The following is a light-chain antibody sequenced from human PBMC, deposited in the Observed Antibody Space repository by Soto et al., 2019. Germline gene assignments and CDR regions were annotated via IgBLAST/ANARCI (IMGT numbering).Light chain of an antibody. CDR3: SSYAGRVV. Sequence: QSALTQPASVSGSPGQSITISCTGTSSDVGTYNLVSWYQHHPGKAPKLMIYEGSNRPSGVSHRFSGSQSGNTASLSISGIQAEDEADYYCSSYAGRVVFGGGTKVTVL. CDR2: EGS. J-gene: IGLJ2*01. V-gene: IGLV2-23*01. CDR1: SSDVGTYNL.